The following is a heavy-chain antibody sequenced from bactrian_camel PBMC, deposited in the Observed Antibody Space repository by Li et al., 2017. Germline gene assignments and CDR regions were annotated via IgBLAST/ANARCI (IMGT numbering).Heavy chain of an antibody. V-gene: IGHV3S55*01. Sequence: HVQLVESGGGSVQAGGSLRHACAASTDTYSSYCMGWFRQAPGKEREAVAVIEGDGTPTYAEFVKGRFTVSRDNANNTVNLMMNSLKPEDTAMYYCAARGPGYKWGQGTQVTV. D-gene: IGHD3*01. J-gene: IGHJ4*01. CDR3: AARGPGYK. CDR2: IEGDGTP. CDR1: TDTYSSYC.